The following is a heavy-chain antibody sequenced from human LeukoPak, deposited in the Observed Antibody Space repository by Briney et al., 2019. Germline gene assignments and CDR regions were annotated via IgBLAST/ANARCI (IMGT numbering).Heavy chain of an antibody. D-gene: IGHD1-14*01. V-gene: IGHV3-30-3*01. CDR3: ATALNTYKAFDI. Sequence: GGFLRLSCAASGFTFSSYAMHWVRQAPGKGLEWVAVISYDGSNKYYADSVKGRFTISRDNSKNTLYLQMNSLRAEDTAVYYCATALNTYKAFDIWGQGTMVTVSS. CDR1: GFTFSSYA. J-gene: IGHJ3*02. CDR2: ISYDGSNK.